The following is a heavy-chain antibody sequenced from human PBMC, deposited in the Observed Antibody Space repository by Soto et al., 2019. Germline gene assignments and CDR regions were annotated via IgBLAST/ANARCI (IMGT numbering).Heavy chain of an antibody. Sequence: SETLSLTCAVYGGSFSGYYWSWIRQPPGKGLEWIGEINHSGSTNYNPSLKSRVTISVDTSKNQFSLKLSSVTAADTAVYYCARGITMVRGVIKTYWLDPWGQGTLVTVSS. D-gene: IGHD3-10*01. CDR3: ARGITMVRGVIKTYWLDP. V-gene: IGHV4-34*01. CDR2: INHSGST. J-gene: IGHJ5*02. CDR1: GGSFSGYY.